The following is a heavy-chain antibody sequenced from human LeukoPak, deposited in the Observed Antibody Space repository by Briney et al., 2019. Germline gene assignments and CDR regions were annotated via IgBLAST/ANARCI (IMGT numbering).Heavy chain of an antibody. D-gene: IGHD3-22*01. CDR2: IYPGDCET. J-gene: IGHJ5*02. Sequence: KGGESLKISCKGSGYSFTGYSIGWVRPMPGKGLEWMGIIYPGDCETSSSPSFQGQVTISADKSISTAYLQWSSLKASHTAMYYCAGNPSYYYDSSGYYYVAPEFDPWGQGTLVTVSS. V-gene: IGHV5-51*01. CDR1: GYSFTGYS. CDR3: AGNPSYYYDSSGYYYVAPEFDP.